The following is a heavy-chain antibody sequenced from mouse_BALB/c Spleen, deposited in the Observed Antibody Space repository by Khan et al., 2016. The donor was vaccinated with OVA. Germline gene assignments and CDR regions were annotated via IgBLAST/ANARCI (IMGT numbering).Heavy chain of an antibody. V-gene: IGHV5-6-4*01. CDR2: ISSGGSYT. D-gene: IGHD1-1*01. CDR3: TVHRGYYGSSPYFDY. CDR1: GFSFSSYS. J-gene: IGHJ2*01. Sequence: EVELVESGGGLVRPGGSLKLSCAASGFSFSSYSMSWVRQTPEKRLEWVATISSGGSYTYYPDSVKGRFTISRDNAKNTQHLQVNSLRSEDTAMYYCTVHRGYYGSSPYFDYWGQGTTLTGSS.